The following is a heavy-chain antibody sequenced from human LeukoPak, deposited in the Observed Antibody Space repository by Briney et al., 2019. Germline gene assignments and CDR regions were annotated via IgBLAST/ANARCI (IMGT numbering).Heavy chain of an antibody. V-gene: IGHV3-23*01. J-gene: IGHJ4*02. CDR1: GFTFSSYG. CDR3: ARGPLYSSSVYYFDY. Sequence: GTLRLSCAASGFTFSSYGMSWVRQAPGKGLEWVSVISGSGGSTYYADSVKGRFTISGDNSKNTLYLQMNSLRAEDTAVYYCARGPLYSSSVYYFDYWGQGTLVTVSS. CDR2: ISGSGGST. D-gene: IGHD6-13*01.